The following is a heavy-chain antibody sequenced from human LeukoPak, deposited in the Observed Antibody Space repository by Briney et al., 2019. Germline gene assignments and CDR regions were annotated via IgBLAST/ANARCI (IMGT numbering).Heavy chain of an antibody. Sequence: GGSLRLSCVASGFTFSSYAMSWVRQAPGKGLEWVSAISGSGGSTYYADSVKGRFTISRDNSKNTLYLQMNSLRAEDTAVYYCARHAGHCSSTRCPPSDAFDIWGQGTMVTVSS. J-gene: IGHJ3*02. D-gene: IGHD2-2*01. CDR3: ARHAGHCSSTRCPPSDAFDI. CDR2: ISGSGGST. CDR1: GFTFSSYA. V-gene: IGHV3-23*01.